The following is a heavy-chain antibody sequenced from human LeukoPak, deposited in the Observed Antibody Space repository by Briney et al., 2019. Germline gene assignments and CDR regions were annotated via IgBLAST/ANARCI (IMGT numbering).Heavy chain of an antibody. CDR3: ARDSPDYADAFDI. Sequence: GGSLRLSCAASGFTFSSYWMSWVRQAPGKGLEWVANIKQDGSEKYYVDSVKGRLTISRDNAKNSLYLQMNSLRAEDTAVYYCARDSPDYADAFDIWGQGTMVTVSS. J-gene: IGHJ3*02. D-gene: IGHD4-17*01. V-gene: IGHV3-7*01. CDR1: GFTFSSYW. CDR2: IKQDGSEK.